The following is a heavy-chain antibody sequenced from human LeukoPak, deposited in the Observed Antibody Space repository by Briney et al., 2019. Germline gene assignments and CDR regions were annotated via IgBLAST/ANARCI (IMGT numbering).Heavy chain of an antibody. D-gene: IGHD4-17*01. Sequence: GGSLRLSCAASGFTFSSYAMSWVRQAPGKGLEWVSAISGSGGSTYYADSVKGRFTISRDNSKNTLYLQMNSLRAEDTAVYYCARGDYGDYYFDYWGQGTLVTVSS. CDR3: ARGDYGDYYFDY. CDR2: ISGSGGST. V-gene: IGHV3-23*01. CDR1: GFTFSSYA. J-gene: IGHJ4*02.